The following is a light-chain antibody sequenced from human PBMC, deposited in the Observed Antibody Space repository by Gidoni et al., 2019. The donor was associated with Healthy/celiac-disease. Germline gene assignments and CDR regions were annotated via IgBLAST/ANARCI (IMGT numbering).Light chain of an antibody. CDR3: QAWDSSPHVV. Sequence: SYELTPPPSVSVSPGQTASITSSGDKLGDKYACWYQQKPGQSPVLVIYQDSKRPSGTPERFSGSNSGNTATLTISGTQAMDEADYYCQAWDSSPHVVFGGGTKLTVL. CDR1: KLGDKY. CDR2: QDS. V-gene: IGLV3-1*01. J-gene: IGLJ2*01.